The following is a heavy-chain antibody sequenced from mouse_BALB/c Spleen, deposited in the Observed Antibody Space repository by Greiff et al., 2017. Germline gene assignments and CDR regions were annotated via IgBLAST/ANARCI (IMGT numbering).Heavy chain of an antibody. CDR1: GFSLTSYG. J-gene: IGHJ3*01. V-gene: IGHV2-2*02. Sequence: QVQLKESGPGLVQPSQSLSITCTVSGFSLTSYGVHWVRQSPGKGLEWLGVIWSGGSTDYNAAFISRLSISKDNSKSQVFFKMNSLQANDTAIYYCARILYDYAAWFAYWGQGTLVTVSA. D-gene: IGHD2-4*01. CDR3: ARILYDYAAWFAY. CDR2: IWSGGST.